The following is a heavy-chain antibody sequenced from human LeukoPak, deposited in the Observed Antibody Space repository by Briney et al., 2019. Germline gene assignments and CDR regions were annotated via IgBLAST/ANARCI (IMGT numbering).Heavy chain of an antibody. CDR2: ISSSGSTI. V-gene: IGHV3-11*01. D-gene: IGHD6-19*01. J-gene: IGHJ6*02. CDR3: AKARPISVAYYYAMDV. CDR1: GFTFSDYY. Sequence: GGSLRLSCAASGFTFSDYYMSWIRQAPGKGLEWVSYISSSGSTIYYADSVKGRFTISRDNAKNSLYLQMNSLRAEDTAVYYCAKARPISVAYYYAMDVWGQGTTVTVSS.